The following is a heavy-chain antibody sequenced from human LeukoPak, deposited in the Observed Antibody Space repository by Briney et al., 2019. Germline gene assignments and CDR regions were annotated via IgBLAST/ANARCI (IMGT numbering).Heavy chain of an antibody. CDR3: ARGYSGSYFADY. V-gene: IGHV4-59*01. CDR2: IYYSGST. Sequence: PSETLSLTCTVSGGSISSYYWSWIRQLPGKGLEWIGYIYYSGSTNYNPSLKSRVTISVDTSKKQFSLKLSSVTAADTAVYYCARGYSGSYFADYWGQGTLVTVSS. D-gene: IGHD1-26*01. CDR1: GGSISSYY. J-gene: IGHJ4*02.